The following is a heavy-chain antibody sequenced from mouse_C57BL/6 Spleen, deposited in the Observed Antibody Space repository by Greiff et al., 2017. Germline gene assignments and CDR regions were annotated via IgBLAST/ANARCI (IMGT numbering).Heavy chain of an antibody. CDR3: ARWDYDGFWFAY. J-gene: IGHJ3*01. Sequence: VQLQQPGAELVKPGASVKMSCKASGYTFTSYWITWVKQRPGQGLEWIGDIYPGSGSTNYNEKFKSKATLTVDTSSSTAYMQLSSLTSEDSAVYYCARWDYDGFWFAYWGQGTLVTVSA. D-gene: IGHD2-4*01. V-gene: IGHV1-55*01. CDR1: GYTFTSYW. CDR2: IYPGSGST.